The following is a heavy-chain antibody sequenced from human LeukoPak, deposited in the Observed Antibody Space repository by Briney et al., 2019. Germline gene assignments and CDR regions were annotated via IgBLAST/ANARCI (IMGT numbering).Heavy chain of an antibody. Sequence: RRSLRLSCAPSGFTFNSYGMHLVRQAPGKGLEWVAVISEDGNNKDYAESLKGRFTTSRDNSKNTLYLQMTSLRAEDTAVYYCASGRRGDYYDGGGYYDYWGQGTLVSVCS. CDR2: ISEDGNNK. CDR1: GFTFNSYG. J-gene: IGHJ4*02. D-gene: IGHD3-22*01. CDR3: ASGRRGDYYDGGGYYDY. V-gene: IGHV3-30*03.